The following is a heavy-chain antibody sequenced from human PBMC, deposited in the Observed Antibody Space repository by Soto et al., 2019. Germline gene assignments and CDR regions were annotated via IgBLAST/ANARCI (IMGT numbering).Heavy chain of an antibody. J-gene: IGHJ4*02. V-gene: IGHV1-69*13. CDR2: IIPIFGTA. CDR1: GGTFSSYA. Sequence: SVKVSCKASGGTFSSYAISWVRQAPGQGLEWMGGIIPIFGTANYAQKFQGRVTITADESTSTAYMELSSLRSEDTAVYYCAREARIWFGEYYFDYSGQGTLVTVSS. D-gene: IGHD3-10*01. CDR3: AREARIWFGEYYFDY.